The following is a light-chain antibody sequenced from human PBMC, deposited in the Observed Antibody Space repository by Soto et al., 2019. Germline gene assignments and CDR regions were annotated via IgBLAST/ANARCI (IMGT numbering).Light chain of an antibody. J-gene: IGKJ2*01. Sequence: EIVMTQSPATLSVSPGERATLSCRASQSVSSNLAWYQQKPGQAPRLLIYGASTRATGIPARFSGSGSGTEFTLPISSLQSEDFAVYYCQQYNNWPPTFGQGTKLKIK. CDR2: GAS. CDR3: QQYNNWPPT. V-gene: IGKV3-15*01. CDR1: QSVSSN.